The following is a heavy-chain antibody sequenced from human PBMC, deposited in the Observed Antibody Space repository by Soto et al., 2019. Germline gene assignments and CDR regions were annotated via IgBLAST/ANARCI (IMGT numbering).Heavy chain of an antibody. Sequence: QVQLVESGGGVVQPGRSLRLSCAASGFTFSNYAMHWVRQAPGKGLEWVAVISYEGSNKYYADSVKGRFTISRDNSKNTLYLQMNSLGAEDTAVYYCARRPVTYYFDYWGQGTLVTVSS. V-gene: IGHV3-30-3*01. CDR1: GFTFSNYA. CDR2: ISYEGSNK. J-gene: IGHJ4*02. CDR3: ARRPVTYYFDY. D-gene: IGHD4-17*01.